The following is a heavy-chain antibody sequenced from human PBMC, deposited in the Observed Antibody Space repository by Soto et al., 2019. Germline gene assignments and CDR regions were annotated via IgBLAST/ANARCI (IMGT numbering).Heavy chain of an antibody. CDR2: ISYDGTNK. Sequence: PGGSLRVSCAASGFMFSSYAMLWVRQAPGKGLEWVAAISYDGTNKYYADSIKGRFTISRDNSANTLFLQVNSLRREDTAMYYCARDPSPYTSGWYGIDFWGHGTLVTVSS. CDR3: ARDPSPYTSGWYGIDF. J-gene: IGHJ4*01. CDR1: GFMFSSYA. V-gene: IGHV3-30*04. D-gene: IGHD6-19*01.